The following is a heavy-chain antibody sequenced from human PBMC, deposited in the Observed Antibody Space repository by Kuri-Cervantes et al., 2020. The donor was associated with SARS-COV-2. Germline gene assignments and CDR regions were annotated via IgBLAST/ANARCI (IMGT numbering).Heavy chain of an antibody. CDR1: GFTFSSYW. CDR2: INSDGSST. J-gene: IGHJ6*02. Sequence: GESLNISCAASGFTFSSYWMHWVRQAPGKGLVWVSRINSDGSSTSYADSVKVRFTIYRDNAKNTLYLQMDSLRAEDTAVYYCARVPSITMVRGANSYGMDVWGQGTTVTVSS. D-gene: IGHD3-10*01. V-gene: IGHV3-74*01. CDR3: ARVPSITMVRGANSYGMDV.